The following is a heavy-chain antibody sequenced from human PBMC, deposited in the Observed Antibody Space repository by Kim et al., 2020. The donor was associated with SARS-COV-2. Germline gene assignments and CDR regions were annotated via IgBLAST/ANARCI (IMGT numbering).Heavy chain of an antibody. J-gene: IGHJ4*02. CDR1: GGSISSSNW. CDR3: ATGPPLHSIAVVGTAANDD. V-gene: IGHV4-4*02. CDR2: IYHSGST. Sequence: SETLSLTCAVSGGSISSSNWWSWVRQPPGKGLEWIGEIYHSGSTNYNPSLKSRVTISVDKSKNQYSLKLSSVTAADTAVYYCATGPPLHSIAVVGTAANDDWGQGTLVTVSS. D-gene: IGHD6-19*01.